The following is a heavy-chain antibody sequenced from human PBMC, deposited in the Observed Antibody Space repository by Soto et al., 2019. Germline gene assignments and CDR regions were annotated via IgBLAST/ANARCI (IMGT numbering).Heavy chain of an antibody. CDR3: ARGGSHSSDS. CDR2: IKEDGSET. V-gene: IGHV3-7*05. D-gene: IGHD1-26*01. J-gene: IGHJ4*02. Sequence: EVQLVESGGNLVQPGGSLRLSCAASGFTFSDFWMSWVRRAPGRGLEWVANIKEDGSETYYVDSVEGRVTISRDNAKKPLYLQMISLRAEDTALYECARGGSHSSDSWGQGALVTVSS. CDR1: GFTFSDFW.